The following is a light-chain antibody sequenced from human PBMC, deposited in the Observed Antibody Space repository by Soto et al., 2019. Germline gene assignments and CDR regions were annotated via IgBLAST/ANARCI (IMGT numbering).Light chain of an antibody. J-gene: IGLJ2*01. CDR2: ANN. V-gene: IGLV1-40*01. CDR3: QSYGTSGVI. CDR1: VSNIGSGYD. Sequence: QSVLTQPPSVSGAPGQRVTISCTGSVSNIGSGYDVHWYQHLPGTAPKLLIYANNNRPSGVPDRFSGSKSGASASLAIAGLQAEDEADYYCQSYGTSGVIFGGGTKVPS.